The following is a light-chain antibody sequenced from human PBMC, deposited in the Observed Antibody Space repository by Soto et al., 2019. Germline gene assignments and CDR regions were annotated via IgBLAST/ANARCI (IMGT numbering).Light chain of an antibody. CDR3: SSYTRSGTPV. Sequence: QSALTQPASVSESPGQSITISCTGTSSDVGFYSYVSWYQHHPGNAPKLLIYDVANRPSGVSNRFSGSKSDNTAYLSISGLQAEDEADYYCSSYTRSGTPVFGGGTNLTVL. V-gene: IGLV2-14*03. J-gene: IGLJ3*02. CDR1: SSDVGFYSY. CDR2: DVA.